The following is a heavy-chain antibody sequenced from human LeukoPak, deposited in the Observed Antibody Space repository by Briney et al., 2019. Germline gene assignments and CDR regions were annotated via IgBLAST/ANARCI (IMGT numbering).Heavy chain of an antibody. D-gene: IGHD2-2*01. CDR3: ARGIPDSDAFDI. CDR2: IYYTGTT. Sequence: MPSETLSLTCTVSGGSISSSSYYWTWIRQPPGKGLQWIGYIYYTGTTNYNPSLKSRITISVDTSKNQFSLRLSSVTAADTAVYYCARGIPDSDAFDIWGQGTMVTVSS. CDR1: GGSISSSSYY. V-gene: IGHV4-61*01. J-gene: IGHJ3*02.